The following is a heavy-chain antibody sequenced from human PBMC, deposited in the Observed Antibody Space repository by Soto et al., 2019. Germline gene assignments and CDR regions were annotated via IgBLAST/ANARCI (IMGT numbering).Heavy chain of an antibody. V-gene: IGHV2-5*01. J-gene: IGHJ4*02. D-gene: IGHD5-12*01. CDR3: AHSGGGYEIIYFDF. CDR2: IYYNDDR. Sequence: SGPTLVNPTQTLTLTCTFSGFSFTTAGVAVGWIRQTPGGALEWLTLIYYNDDRRFSPSLETMLTITGDTSKNQVVLLLTIVDPGDTATYFCAHSGGGYEIIYFDFWGQGTPVTVSS. CDR1: GFSFTTAGVA.